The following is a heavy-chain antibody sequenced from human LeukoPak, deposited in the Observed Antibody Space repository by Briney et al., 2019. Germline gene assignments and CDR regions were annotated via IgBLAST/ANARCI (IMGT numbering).Heavy chain of an antibody. V-gene: IGHV3-30*02. J-gene: IGHJ6*03. D-gene: IGHD1-26*01. CDR1: GFTFSSYG. CDR3: AKEGDYYYYYMDV. Sequence: GGSLRLSCAASGFTFSSYGMHWVRQAPGKGLEGVAFIRYDGSNKYYADSVKGRFTISRDNSNNTLYLQMNSLRAEDTAVYYCAKEGDYYYYYMDVWGKGTTVTVSS. CDR2: IRYDGSNK.